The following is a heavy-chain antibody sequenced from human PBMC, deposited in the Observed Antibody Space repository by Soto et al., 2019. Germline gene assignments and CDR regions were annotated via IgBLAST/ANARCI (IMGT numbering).Heavy chain of an antibody. D-gene: IGHD2-15*01. CDR2: INSDGSVS. Sequence: EVQLVESGGGLVQPGGSLRLSCAASGFTFSNYWMYWVRQAPGKGLEWVSRINSDGSVSSHADSVQGRLTISRDNVKNTLYLHMDSLRAEDTAVYYCARADCVGGTCYSLAGSFYYYMDVWGKGTTVTVFS. CDR1: GFTFSNYW. J-gene: IGHJ6*03. V-gene: IGHV3-74*02. CDR3: ARADCVGGTCYSLAGSFYYYMDV.